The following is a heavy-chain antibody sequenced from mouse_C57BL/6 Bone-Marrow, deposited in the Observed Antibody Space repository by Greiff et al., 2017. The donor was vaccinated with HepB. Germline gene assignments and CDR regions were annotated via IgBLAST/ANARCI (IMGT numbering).Heavy chain of an antibody. J-gene: IGHJ2*03. CDR3: ARWGY. Sequence: EVKLMESGGGLVKPGGSLKLSCAASGFTFSDYGMHWVRQAPEKGLEWVAYISSGSSTIYYADTVKGRDTISRDNAKNTLFLQMTSLRSEDTAMYYCARWGYGGQGTSLTVTS. V-gene: IGHV5-17*01. CDR1: GFTFSDYG. CDR2: ISSGSSTI.